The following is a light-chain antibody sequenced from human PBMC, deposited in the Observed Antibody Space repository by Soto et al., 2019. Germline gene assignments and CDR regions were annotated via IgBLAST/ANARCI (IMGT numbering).Light chain of an antibody. V-gene: IGKV3-15*01. CDR3: HQYNNWPLT. J-gene: IGKJ4*01. Sequence: EIVMTQSPATLSVSPGEGATRSCRASQTVSSNLAWYQQKPGQAPRLLIYGASTRATGIPARFSGSGSGTEFTLTISSLQSEDFAVYYCHQYNNWPLTFGGGTKVEIK. CDR1: QTVSSN. CDR2: GAS.